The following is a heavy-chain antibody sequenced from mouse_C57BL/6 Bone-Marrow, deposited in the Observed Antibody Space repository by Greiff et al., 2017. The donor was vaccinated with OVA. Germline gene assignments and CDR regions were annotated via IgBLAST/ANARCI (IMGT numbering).Heavy chain of an antibody. CDR2: IDPENGDT. V-gene: IGHV14-4*01. D-gene: IGHD1-1*01. Sequence: EVKLQESGAELVRPGVSVKLSCTASGFNIKDDYMHWVKQRPEQGLEWIGWIDPENGDTEYASKFQGKATITADTSSNTAYLQLSSLTSEDTAVYYCTTVVGYFDVWGTGTTVTVSS. J-gene: IGHJ1*03. CDR3: TTVVGYFDV. CDR1: GFNIKDDY.